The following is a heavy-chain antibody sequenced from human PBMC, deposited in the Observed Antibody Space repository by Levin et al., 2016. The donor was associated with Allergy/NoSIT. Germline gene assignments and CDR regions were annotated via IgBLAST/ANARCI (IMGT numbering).Heavy chain of an antibody. V-gene: IGHV4-59*01. CDR1: GGSISSYY. CDR3: ARGADFWSGYPRFHY. J-gene: IGHJ4*02. Sequence: SETLSLTCTVSGGSISSYYWSWIRQPPGKGLEWLGYIYHSGSTNYNPSLKNRITMSVDTSKNQFSLKLTSVTATDTAVYYCARGADFWSGYPRFHYWGQGTLVTVSS. D-gene: IGHD3-3*01. CDR2: IYHSGST.